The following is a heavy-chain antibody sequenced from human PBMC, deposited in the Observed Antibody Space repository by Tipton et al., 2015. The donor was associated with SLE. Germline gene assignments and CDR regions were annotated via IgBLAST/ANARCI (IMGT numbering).Heavy chain of an antibody. J-gene: IGHJ4*02. D-gene: IGHD3-22*01. CDR3: ARTLGYYDVSGNGHPYYFDS. CDR2: IYSSGST. Sequence: LRLSCSVSGVSMRSYYWSWIRLPPGKGLEWIGYIYSSGSTNCDPSLKSRVTISVDTSKNQFSLKLSSVSAADTAVYYCARTLGYYDVSGNGHPYYFDSWGRGTLVTVSS. V-gene: IGHV4-59*01. CDR1: GVSMRSYY.